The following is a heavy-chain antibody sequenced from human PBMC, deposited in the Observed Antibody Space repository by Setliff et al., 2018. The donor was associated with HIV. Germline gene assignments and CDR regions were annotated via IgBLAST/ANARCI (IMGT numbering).Heavy chain of an antibody. J-gene: IGHJ5*02. CDR2: ISAYNGDS. V-gene: IGHV1-18*01. Sequence: GASVKVSCKASGYTFSSYGISWVRQAPGQGLEWMGWISAYNGDSNYAQKVQGRITLTTDTATSTAYMELRSLRSEDTAVYYCAREDHYDRFLDHWGQGALVTVSS. CDR1: GYTFSSYG. CDR3: AREDHYDRFLDH. D-gene: IGHD3-22*01.